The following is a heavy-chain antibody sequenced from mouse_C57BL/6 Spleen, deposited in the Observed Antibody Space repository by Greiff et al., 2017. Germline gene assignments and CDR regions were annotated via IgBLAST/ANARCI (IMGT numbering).Heavy chain of an antibody. CDR3: ARAGWLLPLARWYFDV. V-gene: IGHV1-61*01. J-gene: IGHJ1*03. CDR1: GYTFTSYW. Sequence: QVQLQQPGAELVRPGSSVKLSCKASGYTFTSYWMDWVKQRPGQGLEWIGNIYPSDSETRYNQKFKDKATLTVDKSSSTAYMQLSSLTSEDSAVYYCARAGWLLPLARWYFDVWGTGTTVTVSS. CDR2: IYPSDSET. D-gene: IGHD2-3*01.